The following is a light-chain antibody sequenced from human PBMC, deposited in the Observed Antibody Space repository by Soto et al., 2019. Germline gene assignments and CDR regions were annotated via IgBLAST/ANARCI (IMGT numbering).Light chain of an antibody. CDR1: QTVDTN. CDR3: QQNYSTPPT. CDR2: GAS. Sequence: DIEMTQSPCTLSASVGDGVTLSCRASQTVDTNLAWYQQKPGQAPKLLIYGASSRPTGVPSRFSGSGSGTDFTLTISSLQSEDFATYYCQQNYSTPPTFGGGTKVDIK. J-gene: IGKJ4*01. V-gene: IGKV3D-15*01.